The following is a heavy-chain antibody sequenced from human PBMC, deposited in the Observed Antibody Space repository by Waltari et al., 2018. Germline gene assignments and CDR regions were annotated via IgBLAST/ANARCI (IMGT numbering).Heavy chain of an antibody. J-gene: IGHJ6*02. Sequence: QVQLQQWGAGQLQPSETLSLTCAVFGGSFSGYYWGWIRQPPGKGLEGIGEMNHNGNRNYNPSLRSRITMLLDTSRSQFSRKVNSVTAADTAVYYCVRREDCSGPGGNCYSGDSFALDVWGQGTTVTVSS. CDR3: VRREDCSGPGGNCYSGDSFALDV. CDR2: MNHNGNR. CDR1: GGSFSGYY. D-gene: IGHD2-21*02. V-gene: IGHV4-34*02.